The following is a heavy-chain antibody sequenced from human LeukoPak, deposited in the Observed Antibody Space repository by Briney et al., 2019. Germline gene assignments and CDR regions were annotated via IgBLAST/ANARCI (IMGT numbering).Heavy chain of an antibody. CDR2: IGTAGDT. V-gene: IGHV3-13*01. CDR1: GFTFSSYD. J-gene: IGHJ4*02. Sequence: PGGSLRLSCAASGFTFSSYDMHWVRHATGKGLEWVSAIGTAGDTYYPGSVKGRFTISRENAKNSLYLQMNSLRAGDTAVYYCARAYYDSSGYSYYFDYWGQGTLVTVSS. D-gene: IGHD3-22*01. CDR3: ARAYYDSSGYSYYFDY.